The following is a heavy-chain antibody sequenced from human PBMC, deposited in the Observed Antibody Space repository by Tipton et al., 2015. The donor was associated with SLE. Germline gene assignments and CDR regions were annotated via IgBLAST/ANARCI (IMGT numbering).Heavy chain of an antibody. D-gene: IGHD6-19*01. CDR1: GDSISANSYH. V-gene: IGHV4-39*07. CDR2: VYYSGST. Sequence: GLVKPSETLSLICTVSGDSISANSYHWGWVRQPPGKGLEWIGNVYYSGSTYYSASLRSRVTISLDRSKNHFSLTLNSVTAADTAVYYCAKTTVYSNDWPYFDHWGQRTLVTVSS. CDR3: AKTTVYSNDWPYFDH. J-gene: IGHJ4*02.